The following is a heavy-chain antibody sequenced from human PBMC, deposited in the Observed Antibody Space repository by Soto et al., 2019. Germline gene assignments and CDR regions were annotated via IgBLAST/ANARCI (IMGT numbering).Heavy chain of an antibody. CDR3: ARSIAAAVDFDY. D-gene: IGHD6-13*01. CDR1: GYTFTSYG. J-gene: IGHJ4*02. V-gene: IGHV1-18*01. CDR2: ISAYSGST. Sequence: QVQLVQSGAEVKKPGASVKVSCKASGYTFTSYGISWVRQAPGQGLEWMGWISAYSGSTNYAQKLQGRVTMTTDTSTSTAYRELRSLRSDDTAVYYCARSIAAAVDFDYWGQVTLVTVSS.